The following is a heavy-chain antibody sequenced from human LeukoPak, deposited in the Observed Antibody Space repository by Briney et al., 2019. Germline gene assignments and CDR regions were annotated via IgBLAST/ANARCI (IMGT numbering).Heavy chain of an antibody. J-gene: IGHJ6*03. Sequence: GASVKVSCKASGYTFTRYYMHWVRQAPGQGLEWMGWINPNSGGTNYAQKFQGRVTMTRDTSISTAYMELSRLRSDDTAVYYCARDQGDARNRIKGDGHYMDVWGKGTTITVSS. V-gene: IGHV1-2*02. D-gene: IGHD1-14*01. CDR3: ARDQGDARNRIKGDGHYMDV. CDR2: INPNSGGT. CDR1: GYTFTRYY.